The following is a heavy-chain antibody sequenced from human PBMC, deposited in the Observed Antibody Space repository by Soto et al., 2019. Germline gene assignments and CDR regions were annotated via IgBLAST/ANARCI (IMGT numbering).Heavy chain of an antibody. CDR1: GGSISGHY. J-gene: IGHJ6*02. CDR2: LYSTGSS. CDR3: AREKDYYHNAMDV. Sequence: QVQLQESGPGLVKASETLSLTCTVSGGSISGHYWTWLRQPAGKGLEWLGRLYSTGSSNYNPFFESRVTMSVDTSKKSFSLRLSSVTAADAAVYFCAREKDYYHNAMDVWGQGTAVAVSS. V-gene: IGHV4-4*07.